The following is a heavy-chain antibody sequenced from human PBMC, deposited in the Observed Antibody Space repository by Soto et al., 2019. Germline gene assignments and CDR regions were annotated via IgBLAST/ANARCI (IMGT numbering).Heavy chain of an antibody. Sequence: PGESLKISCKGSGYSFTSYWISWVRQMPGKGLEWMGRIDPSDSYTNYSPSFQGHVTISADKSISTAYLQWSSLKASDTAMYYCATQRSGHTGAFDIWGQGTMVTVSS. CDR1: GYSFTSYW. J-gene: IGHJ3*02. CDR2: IDPSDSYT. V-gene: IGHV5-10-1*01. D-gene: IGHD2-8*02. CDR3: ATQRSGHTGAFDI.